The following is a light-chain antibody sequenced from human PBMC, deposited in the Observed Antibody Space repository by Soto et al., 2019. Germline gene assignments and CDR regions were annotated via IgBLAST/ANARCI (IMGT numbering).Light chain of an antibody. V-gene: IGLV2-14*01. CDR1: SSDVGGYNY. CDR3: SSYTSSSTSYV. Sequence: QSALTQPASVSGSPGQSITISCTGTSSDVGGYNYVSWYQQHPGKATKLMIYDVSNRPSGVSNRFSGSKSGNTASLTISVLQAEDEADYYCSSYTSSSTSYVFGTGTKVTVL. CDR2: DVS. J-gene: IGLJ1*01.